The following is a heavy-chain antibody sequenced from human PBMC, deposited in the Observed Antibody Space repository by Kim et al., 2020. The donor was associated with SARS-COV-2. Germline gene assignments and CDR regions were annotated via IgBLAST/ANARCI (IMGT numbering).Heavy chain of an antibody. D-gene: IGHD6-19*01. CDR3: ARHHSSGQDY. V-gene: IGHV5-51*01. J-gene: IGHJ4*02. CDR2: DT. Sequence: DTRYSPSFQGQVTISADKSISTAYLQWSSLKASDTAMYYCARHHSSGQDYWGQGTLVTVSS.